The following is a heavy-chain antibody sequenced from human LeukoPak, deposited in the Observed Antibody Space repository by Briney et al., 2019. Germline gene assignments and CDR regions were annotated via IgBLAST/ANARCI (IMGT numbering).Heavy chain of an antibody. CDR2: ISGSGGIT. V-gene: IGHV3-23*01. J-gene: IGHJ4*02. D-gene: IGHD2/OR15-2a*01. CDR1: GFTFSSYA. CDR3: AKAQGTTYYFDY. Sequence: PGGFLRLSCAASGFTFSSYAMRWVRQAPGKGLEWVSTISGSGGITDYADSVKGRPTISRDNSKNTLYLQMNSLRGEDTAVYYCAKAQGTTYYFDYWGQGTLVTVSS.